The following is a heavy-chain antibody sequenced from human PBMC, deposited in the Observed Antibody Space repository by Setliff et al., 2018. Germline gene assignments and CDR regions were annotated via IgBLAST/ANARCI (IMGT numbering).Heavy chain of an antibody. CDR1: GGSISSYY. J-gene: IGHJ4*02. V-gene: IGHV4-4*07. CDR2: IYTSGST. CDR3: ARLAARGYSYGSDY. Sequence: SETLSLTCTVSGGSISSYYWSWIRQPAGKGLEWIGRIYTSGSTNYNPSLKSRVTMSVDTSKNQFSLKLSSVTATDTAVYYCARLAARGYSYGSDYWGQGSLVTVSS. D-gene: IGHD5-18*01.